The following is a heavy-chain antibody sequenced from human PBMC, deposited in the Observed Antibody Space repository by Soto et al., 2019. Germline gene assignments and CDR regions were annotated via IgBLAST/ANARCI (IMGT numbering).Heavy chain of an antibody. CDR3: ARESEDLTSNFDY. CDR2: ISYDGSNK. J-gene: IGHJ4*02. CDR1: GFTFGSYG. Sequence: GGSLRLSCAASGFTFGSYGMHWVRQAPGKGLEWVAVISYDGSNKNYADSVRGRFAISRDNSNNMLYLQMNSLRAEDTAVYYCARESEDLTSNFDYWGQGTLVTVSS. V-gene: IGHV3-30*03.